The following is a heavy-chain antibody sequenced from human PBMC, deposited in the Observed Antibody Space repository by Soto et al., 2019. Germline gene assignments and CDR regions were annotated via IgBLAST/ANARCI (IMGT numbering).Heavy chain of an antibody. CDR3: AKSKCTTGVCYTTRGNGFDY. CDR2: ISNSGGST. J-gene: IGHJ4*02. CDR1: GFTFSSNA. V-gene: IGHV3-23*01. Sequence: GGSLRLSCAASGFTFSSNAMSWVRQAPGKGLEWVSAISNSGGSTYYADSVKGRFTISRDNSKNTLYLQMNSLRAEDTAVYYCAKSKCTTGVCYTTRGNGFDYWGQGTLVTVS. D-gene: IGHD2-8*01.